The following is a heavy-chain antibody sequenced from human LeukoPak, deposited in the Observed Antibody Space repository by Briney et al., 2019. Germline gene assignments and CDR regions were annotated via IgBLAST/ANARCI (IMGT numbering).Heavy chain of an antibody. D-gene: IGHD6-13*01. J-gene: IGHJ2*01. CDR1: GGSISSYY. CDR2: IFYSGST. V-gene: IGHV4-59*01. CDR3: ARVYYSNSYDYWYFDL. Sequence: SETLSLTCAVSGGSISSYYWSWIRQPPGKGLEWIGYIFYSGSTNYNPSLKSRVTISVDTSKNQFSLKLSSVTAADTAVYYCARVYYSNSYDYWYFDLWGRGTLVTVSS.